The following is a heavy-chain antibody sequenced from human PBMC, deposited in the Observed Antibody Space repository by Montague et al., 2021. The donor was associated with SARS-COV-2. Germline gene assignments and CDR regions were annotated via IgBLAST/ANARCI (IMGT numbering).Heavy chain of an antibody. J-gene: IGHJ5*02. CDR3: AHFGILRYFDP. CDR1: GFSLSTSEVG. D-gene: IGHD3-9*01. V-gene: IGHV2-5*02. CDR2: XYGDDDN. Sequence: PALGKPTQTLTLTCTFSGFSLSTSEVGVGWIRQPPGKAPEFLALXYGDDDNRYKPSLKSRLTITKVTSKNQVVLTMTNVDPVDTATYYCAHFGILRYFDPWGQGTLVTVSS.